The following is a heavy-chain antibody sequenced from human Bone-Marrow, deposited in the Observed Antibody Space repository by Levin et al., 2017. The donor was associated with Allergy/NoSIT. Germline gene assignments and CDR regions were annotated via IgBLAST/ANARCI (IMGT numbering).Heavy chain of an antibody. Sequence: PSETLSLTCSVSGGSISSHYWSWIRQPPGGRLEWIGFIHSSGTTNYDPSLKSRVTTSIDTSKNQFYLKLASVTVADTAVYYCAGIRSSYWFFDFWGRGTLVSVSS. V-gene: IGHV4-4*09. J-gene: IGHJ2*01. D-gene: IGHD6-6*01. CDR1: GGSISSHY. CDR3: AGIRSSYWFFDF. CDR2: IHSSGTT.